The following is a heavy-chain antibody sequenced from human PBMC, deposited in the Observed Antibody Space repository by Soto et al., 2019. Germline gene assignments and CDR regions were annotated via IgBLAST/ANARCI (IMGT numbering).Heavy chain of an antibody. CDR2: INPSGGST. CDR3: ARGGVIAAAGTPDYFDY. CDR1: GYTFTSYN. J-gene: IGHJ4*02. Sequence: GASVKVSCKTSGYTFTSYNMHLVRQAPGQGLEWMGIINPSGGSTSYAQKFQGRVTMTRDTSTSTVYMELSSLRSEDTAVYYCARGGVIAAAGTPDYFDYWGQGTLVTVS. V-gene: IGHV1-46*03. D-gene: IGHD6-13*01.